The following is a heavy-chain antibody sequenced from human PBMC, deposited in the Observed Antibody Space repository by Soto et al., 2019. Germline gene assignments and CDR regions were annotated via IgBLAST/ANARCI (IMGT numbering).Heavy chain of an antibody. Sequence: APVKVSCKASGYTFTGYYMHWVRQAPGQGLEWMGWINPNSGGTNYAQKFPGRVTMTRDTSISTSDIALCRLRSDDTAVYYGARSQRDYYYYHGLADSRQGTTVTVAS. D-gene: IGHD2-2*01. J-gene: IGHJ6*02. CDR3: ARSQRDYYYYHGLAD. V-gene: IGHV1-2*02. CDR1: GYTFTGYY. CDR2: INPNSGGT.